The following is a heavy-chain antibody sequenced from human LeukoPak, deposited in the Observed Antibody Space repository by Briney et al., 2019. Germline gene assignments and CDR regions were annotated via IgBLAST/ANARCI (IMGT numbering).Heavy chain of an antibody. CDR2: ISSNTNYT. CDR3: ARVGVWGSPDDY. J-gene: IGHJ4*02. CDR1: GFTFRDYY. Sequence: PGGSLRLSGAASGFTFRDYYMSWIRQAPGKGLEGLSYISSNTNYTDYADSVKGRFTISRDNAKKSLYLQMNSLRVEDTAVYYCARVGVWGSPDDYWGQGTLVIVSS. V-gene: IGHV3-11*06. D-gene: IGHD3-16*01.